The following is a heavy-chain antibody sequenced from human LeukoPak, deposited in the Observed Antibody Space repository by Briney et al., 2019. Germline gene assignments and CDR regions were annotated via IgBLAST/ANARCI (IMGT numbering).Heavy chain of an antibody. J-gene: IGHJ4*02. V-gene: IGHV4-39*01. D-gene: IGHD2-15*01. Sequence: SETLSLTCSVSGDSISSSSYYWGWLRQPPGKGLEWIGSIYYTGSTYYNPSLKSRVTISIDTSKNQFSLKLSSVTAADTAVYFCAYLLYCSGGSCHTNSFDYWGQGTLVTVPS. CDR3: AYLLYCSGGSCHTNSFDY. CDR1: GDSISSSSYY. CDR2: IYYTGST.